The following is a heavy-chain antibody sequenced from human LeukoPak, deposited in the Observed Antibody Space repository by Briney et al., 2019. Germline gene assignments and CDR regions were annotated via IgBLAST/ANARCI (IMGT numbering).Heavy chain of an antibody. CDR1: GYTLTELS. V-gene: IGHV1-46*01. Sequence: ASVKVSCKVSGYTLTELSMHWVRQAPGKGLEWMGIINPSGGSTSYAQKFQGRVTMTRDTSTSTVYMELSSLRSEDTAVYYCARDPSVAGPQYYFDYWGQGTLVTVSS. CDR2: INPSGGST. D-gene: IGHD6-19*01. CDR3: ARDPSVAGPQYYFDY. J-gene: IGHJ4*02.